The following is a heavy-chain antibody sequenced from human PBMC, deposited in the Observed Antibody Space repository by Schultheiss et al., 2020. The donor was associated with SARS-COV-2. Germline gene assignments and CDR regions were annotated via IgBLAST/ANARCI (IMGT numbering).Heavy chain of an antibody. CDR3: ARGSRDGYRLN. CDR1: GFTFSSYG. J-gene: IGHJ4*02. D-gene: IGHD5-24*01. V-gene: IGHV3-48*04. CDR2: ISSSSGTK. Sequence: GESLKISCAASGFTFSSYGMHWVRQAPGKGLEWVSYISSSSGTKYYAASVKGRFTISRDNAKNSLYLQMNSLRAEDTAVYYCARGSRDGYRLNWGQGTLVTVSS.